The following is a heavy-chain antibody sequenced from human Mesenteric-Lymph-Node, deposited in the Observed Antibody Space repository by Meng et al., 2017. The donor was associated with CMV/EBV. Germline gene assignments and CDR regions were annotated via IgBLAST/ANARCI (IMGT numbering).Heavy chain of an antibody. CDR3: ARHQRWLKSEGGFNY. CDR1: GGSFSGYY. CDR2: INHSGST. V-gene: IGHV4-34*01. D-gene: IGHD4-23*01. Sequence: GPVLLQPWVTLSLPCPAYGGSFSGYYWSWIRQPPGKGLEWIGEINHSGSTYYHPSLKSRVTISVDTSKNQFSLKLSSVTAADTAVYYCARHQRWLKSEGGFNYWGQGTLVTVSS. J-gene: IGHJ4*02.